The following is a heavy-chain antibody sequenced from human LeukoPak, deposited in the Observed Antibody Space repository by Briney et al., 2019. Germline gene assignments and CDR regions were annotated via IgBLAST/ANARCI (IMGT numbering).Heavy chain of an antibody. CDR3: AKVGSGSYYFFFDY. CDR2: ISYDGSNK. Sequence: PGGSLRLSCAASRFIFSSYGMHWVRQAPGKGLEWVAVISYDGSNKYYADSVKGRFTISRDNSKNTLYLQMNSLRAEDTAVYYCAKVGSGSYYFFFDYWGQGTLVTVSS. CDR1: RFIFSSYG. J-gene: IGHJ4*02. D-gene: IGHD3-10*01. V-gene: IGHV3-30*18.